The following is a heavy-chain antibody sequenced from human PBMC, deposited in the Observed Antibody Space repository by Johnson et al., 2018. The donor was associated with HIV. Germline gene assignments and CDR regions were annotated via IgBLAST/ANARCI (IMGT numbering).Heavy chain of an antibody. V-gene: IGHV3-33*06. CDR3: AKAPLSGYEDAFDI. Sequence: QVQLVESGGGVAQPGRSLRLSCAASGFTFSSYGMHWVRQAPGKGLEWVAVIWYDGSNKYYADSVKGRFTISRDNSKNTLYLQMNSLRAEDTAVYYCAKAPLSGYEDAFDIWGQGTMVTVSS. D-gene: IGHD3-22*01. J-gene: IGHJ3*02. CDR2: IWYDGSNK. CDR1: GFTFSSYG.